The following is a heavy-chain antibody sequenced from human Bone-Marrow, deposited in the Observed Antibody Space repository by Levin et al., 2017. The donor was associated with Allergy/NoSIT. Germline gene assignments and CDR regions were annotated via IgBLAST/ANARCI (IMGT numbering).Heavy chain of an antibody. CDR3: ARGGEGDDYGDYAGYAFDI. V-gene: IGHV4-34*01. CDR2: INHSGST. CDR1: GGSFSGYY. D-gene: IGHD4-17*01. Sequence: SETLSLTCAVYGGSFSGYYWSWIRQPPGKGLEWIGEINHSGSTNYNPSLKSRVTISVDTSKNQFSLKLSSVTAADTAVYYCARGGEGDDYGDYAGYAFDIWGQGTMVTVSS. J-gene: IGHJ3*02.